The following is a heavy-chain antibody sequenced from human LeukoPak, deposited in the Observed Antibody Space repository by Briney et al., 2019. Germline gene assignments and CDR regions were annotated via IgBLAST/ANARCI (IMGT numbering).Heavy chain of an antibody. J-gene: IGHJ4*02. D-gene: IGHD4-11*01. Sequence: GGSLKISCKGSGYSFTSYWIGWVRQMPGKGLECMGIIYPGDSDTRYSPSFQGQVTISADKSISTAYLQWSSLKASDTAMYYCARGNAGLPDSNYNSFDYWGPGTLVTVSS. CDR3: ARGNAGLPDSNYNSFDY. CDR1: GYSFTSYW. V-gene: IGHV5-51*01. CDR2: IYPGDSDT.